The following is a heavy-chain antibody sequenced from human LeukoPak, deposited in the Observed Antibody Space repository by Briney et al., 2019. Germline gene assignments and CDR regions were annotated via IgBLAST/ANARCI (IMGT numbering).Heavy chain of an antibody. J-gene: IGHJ5*02. D-gene: IGHD4/OR15-4a*01. V-gene: IGHV4-30-4*01. CDR3: ARAVDYNWFDP. Sequence: SSRTLSLTCTVSGGSISSGDYYWSWIRQPPGKGLEWIGYIYYSGSIYYNPSLKSRVTISVDTSKNQFSLKLSSVTAADTAVYYCARAVDYNWFDPWGQGTLVTVSS. CDR2: IYYSGSI. CDR1: GGSISSGDYY.